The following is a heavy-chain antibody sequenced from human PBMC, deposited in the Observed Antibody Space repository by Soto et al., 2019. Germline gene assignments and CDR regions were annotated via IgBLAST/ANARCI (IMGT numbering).Heavy chain of an antibody. CDR3: AKGVIAEAGDHFDY. V-gene: IGHV3-23*01. J-gene: IGHJ4*02. D-gene: IGHD6-19*01. CDR2: ISGTGGST. CDR1: GFTFSSYA. Sequence: EVQLLDSGGGLVQPGGSLRLSCVASGFTFSSYAMSWVRQAPGKGREWVTTISGTGGSTYYADSVKGRFTISRDNSKKTVYLQMHSLTAAETAVYFCAKGVIAEAGDHFDYWGQGTLVTVSS.